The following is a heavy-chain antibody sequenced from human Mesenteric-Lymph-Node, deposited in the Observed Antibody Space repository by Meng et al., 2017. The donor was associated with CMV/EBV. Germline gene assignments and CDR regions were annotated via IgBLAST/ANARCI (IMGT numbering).Heavy chain of an antibody. CDR2: ISGSGGST. CDR3: AKVPLEWFFDY. V-gene: IGHV3-23*01. D-gene: IGHD3-3*01. CDR1: GFTFSSYG. Sequence: GGSLRLSCAASGFTFSSYGMHWVRQAPGKGLEWVSAISGSGGSTYYADSVKGRFTISRDNSKNTLYLQMNSLRAEDTAVYYCAKVPLEWFFDYWGQGTLVTVSS. J-gene: IGHJ4*02.